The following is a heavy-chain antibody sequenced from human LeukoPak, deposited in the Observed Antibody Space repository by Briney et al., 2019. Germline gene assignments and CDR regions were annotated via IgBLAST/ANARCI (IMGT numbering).Heavy chain of an antibody. Sequence: GGSLRLSCAASGFTVSSNYMSWVRQAAGKGLEWVSVIYSGGSTYYADSVKGRFTITRDNPKNTLYLQMNSLRAEDTAVYYCARAYSSSHYYFDYWGQGTLVTVSS. CDR1: GFTVSSNY. J-gene: IGHJ4*02. CDR3: ARAYSSSHYYFDY. CDR2: IYSGGST. D-gene: IGHD6-13*01. V-gene: IGHV3-66*01.